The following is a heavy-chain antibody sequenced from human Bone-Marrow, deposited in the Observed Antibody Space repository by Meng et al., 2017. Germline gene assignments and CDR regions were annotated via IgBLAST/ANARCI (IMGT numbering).Heavy chain of an antibody. D-gene: IGHD3-16*01. J-gene: IGHJ5*02. Sequence: QVQLQESGPGLVKASQTPALTCTVSGGSISSGDYYWTWIRQPPGKGLEWIGYIYYSGSTYYNPSLNSRLTISVDTSKNQFSLKLSSVTAADTAVYYCARDLNAGGILVSWGQGTLVTVSS. CDR3: ARDLNAGGILVS. CDR2: IYYSGST. V-gene: IGHV4-30-4*01. CDR1: GGSISSGDYY.